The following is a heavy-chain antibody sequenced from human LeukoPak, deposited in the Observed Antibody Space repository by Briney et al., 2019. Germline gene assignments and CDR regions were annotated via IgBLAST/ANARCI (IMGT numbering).Heavy chain of an antibody. V-gene: IGHV4-59*01. CDR1: GGSINNYY. D-gene: IGHD2-21*02. CDR2: ISYSGST. J-gene: IGHJ4*02. CDR3: ARTYCGGDCYFDC. Sequence: SETLSLTCTVSGGSINNYYWSWLRQPPGKGLEWIGYISYSGSTNYNPSLKSRVTISVDTSKNQFSLKLSSVTAADAAVYYCARTYCGGDCYFDCWGQGTLVTVSS.